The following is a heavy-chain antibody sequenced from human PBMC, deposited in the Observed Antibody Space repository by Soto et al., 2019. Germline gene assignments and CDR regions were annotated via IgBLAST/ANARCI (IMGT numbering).Heavy chain of an antibody. CDR2: IYSSGST. Sequence: SETLSLTCTVSGPSISTYYWSWIRQPPGKGLEWIGYIYSSGSTNYSPSLKSRVTISVDTSKNQFSLKVSSVTAADTAVYYCAREAGSSYGIDYWGQGTLVTVS. J-gene: IGHJ4*02. CDR1: GPSISTYY. D-gene: IGHD5-18*01. CDR3: AREAGSSYGIDY. V-gene: IGHV4-59*01.